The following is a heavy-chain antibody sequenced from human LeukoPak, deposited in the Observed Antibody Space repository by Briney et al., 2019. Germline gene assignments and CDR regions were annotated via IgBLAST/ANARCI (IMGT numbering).Heavy chain of an antibody. V-gene: IGHV3-30*18. CDR3: AKEEGS. Sequence: GGSLRLSCAASGFTFSSYGMHWVRQAPGKGLERVAVISYYGSNKYYADAVKGRFTISRDNSKNTLYLQMNSLRAEDTAVYYCAKEEGSWGQGTLVTVSS. CDR2: ISYYGSNK. CDR1: GFTFSSYG. J-gene: IGHJ5*02.